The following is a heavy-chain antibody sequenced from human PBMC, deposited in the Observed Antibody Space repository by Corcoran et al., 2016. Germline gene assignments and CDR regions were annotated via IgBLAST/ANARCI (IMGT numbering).Heavy chain of an antibody. CDR1: GGSISSYY. J-gene: IGHJ5*02. Sequence: QVQLQESGPGLVKPSETLSLTCTVSGGSISSYYWSWIRQPPGKGLEWIGYIYYSGSTNYNPSLKSRVTISVDTSKNQFSLKLSSVTAADTAGYYCARARTGGGWFDPWGQGTLVTVSS. CDR3: ARARTGGGWFDP. CDR2: IYYSGST. V-gene: IGHV4-59*01.